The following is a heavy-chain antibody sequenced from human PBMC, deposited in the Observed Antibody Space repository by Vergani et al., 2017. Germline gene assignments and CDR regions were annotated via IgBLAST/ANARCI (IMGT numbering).Heavy chain of an antibody. Sequence: QVQLQESGPGLVKPSGTLSLTCAVSGGSISSSNWWSWARQPPGKGLEWIGEIYHSGRTNYNPSLKSRVTISVDTSKNQFSLKLSSVTAADTAVYYCARVKGILRYFDIWGQGTMVTVSS. CDR1: GGSISSSNW. J-gene: IGHJ3*02. CDR2: IYHSGRT. D-gene: IGHD3-9*01. V-gene: IGHV4-4*02. CDR3: ARVKGILRYFDI.